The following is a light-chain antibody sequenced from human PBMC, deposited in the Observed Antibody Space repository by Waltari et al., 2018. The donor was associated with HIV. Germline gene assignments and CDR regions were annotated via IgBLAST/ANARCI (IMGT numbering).Light chain of an antibody. CDR1: RSAVGGYNY. Sequence: QSALTQPASVSGSPGQSITISCPGTRSAVGGYNYVSWYQQHPGKAPKLMCYEVSKRPSGVSNRFSGSKSGNTASLTISGLQAEDEADYYCCSYAGSSTVVFGGGTKLTVL. J-gene: IGLJ2*01. V-gene: IGLV2-23*02. CDR2: EVS. CDR3: CSYAGSSTVV.